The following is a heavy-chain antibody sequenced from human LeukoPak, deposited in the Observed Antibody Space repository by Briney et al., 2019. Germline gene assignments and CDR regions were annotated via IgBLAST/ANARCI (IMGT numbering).Heavy chain of an antibody. CDR1: GGSFSSSNW. CDR3: AREDSGYPYYYGMDV. D-gene: IGHD5-12*01. V-gene: IGHV4-4*02. CDR2: IYHSGST. J-gene: IGHJ6*02. Sequence: KPSETLSLTCAVSGGSFSSSNWCRWGRHPPERLLEGIGEIYHSGSTYYDPSLKSRVTISVDKSKNQFSLKLSSVTASDTAVYYCAREDSGYPYYYGMDVWGQGTTVTVSS.